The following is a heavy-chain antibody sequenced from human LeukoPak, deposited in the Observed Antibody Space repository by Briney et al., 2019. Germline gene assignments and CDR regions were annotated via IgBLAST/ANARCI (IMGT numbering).Heavy chain of an antibody. CDR1: GFTFSNYW. V-gene: IGHV3-7*01. Sequence: GGSLRLSCVFSGFTFSNYWMKWVRQAPGKGLEWVASINEDGSGKYSMDSVKDRVTISRVNAKNSLDLQISSLTVEDTAIYYCVRDDGDVWGKGTTVTVSS. CDR2: INEDGSGK. CDR3: VRDDGDV. J-gene: IGHJ6*04.